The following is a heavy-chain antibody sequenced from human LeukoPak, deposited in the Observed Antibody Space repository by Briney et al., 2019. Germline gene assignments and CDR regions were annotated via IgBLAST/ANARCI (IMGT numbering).Heavy chain of an antibody. J-gene: IGHJ5*02. CDR2: IYHSGST. V-gene: IGHV4-38-2*02. Sequence: SETRSLTCNDSGYSSSSNYYWGWIRQPPGKGLEWIGSIYHSGSTYYNSSLKSRVTISIDTSKNQMSLRVSSVTAADTAVYYCARHRHYYGSGSYFRREYDNWFDPWGQGTLVTVSS. CDR1: GYSSSSNYY. CDR3: ARHRHYYGSGSYFRREYDNWFDP. D-gene: IGHD3-10*01.